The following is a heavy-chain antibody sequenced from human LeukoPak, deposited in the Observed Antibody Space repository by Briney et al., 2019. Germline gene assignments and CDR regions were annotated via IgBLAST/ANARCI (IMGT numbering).Heavy chain of an antibody. D-gene: IGHD3-22*01. Sequence: PGGSLRLSCAASGFTFSSYGMHWVRQAPGKGLEWVAVISYDGSNKYYADSVKGRFTISRDNSKNTLYLQMNSLRAEDTAVYYCAKVATYYYDSSGYYGSDYWGQGTLVTVSS. CDR1: GFTFSSYG. CDR3: AKVATYYYDSSGYYGSDY. V-gene: IGHV3-30*18. J-gene: IGHJ4*02. CDR2: ISYDGSNK.